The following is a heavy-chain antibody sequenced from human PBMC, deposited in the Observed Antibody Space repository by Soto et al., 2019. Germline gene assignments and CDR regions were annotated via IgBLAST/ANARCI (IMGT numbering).Heavy chain of an antibody. Sequence: QVQLQESGPGLVKPSGTLSLTCAVSSGSITSSNCWSWVRQPPGKGLEWIGEIYHSGSTTYNPSLKSRVTISVDKSKNVFSLKLSSVTAADTAMYYCAGGAVAGTSPAYWGQGTLVTVSS. CDR3: AGGAVAGTSPAY. J-gene: IGHJ4*02. V-gene: IGHV4-4*02. CDR2: IYHSGST. D-gene: IGHD6-19*01. CDR1: SGSITSSNC.